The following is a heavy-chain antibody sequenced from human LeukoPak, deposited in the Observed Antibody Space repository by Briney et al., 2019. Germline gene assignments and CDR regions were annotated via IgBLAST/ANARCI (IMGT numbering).Heavy chain of an antibody. J-gene: IGHJ4*02. Sequence: SETLSLICTGSGGSISSYYWSWIRQPAGKGLEWIGRIYRWWSTNYNPSLKRRVTMSVDTSKNQFSLKLSSVTAADTAVYYCARLSLTYSGYDSPYYFDYWGQGTLVSLYS. CDR3: ARLSLTYSGYDSPYYFDY. CDR1: GGSISSYY. CDR2: IYRWWST. D-gene: IGHD5-12*01. V-gene: IGHV4-4*07.